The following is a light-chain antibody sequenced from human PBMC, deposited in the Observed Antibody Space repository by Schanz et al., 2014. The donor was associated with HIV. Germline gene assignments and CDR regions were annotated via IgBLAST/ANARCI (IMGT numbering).Light chain of an antibody. Sequence: QSALTQPASVSGSPGQSVTISCSGTNSDIGSYNLVSWYQYHPGKAPKLMIYEADKRPSGVSPRFSGSRSGNTAYLTISGLQAEDEADYYCYSYAGSRVFGGGTQLTVL. CDR1: NSDIGSYNL. CDR2: EAD. CDR3: YSYAGSRV. V-gene: IGLV2-23*01. J-gene: IGLJ3*02.